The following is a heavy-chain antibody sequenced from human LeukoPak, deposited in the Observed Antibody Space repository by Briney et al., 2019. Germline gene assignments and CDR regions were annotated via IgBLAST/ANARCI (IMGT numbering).Heavy chain of an antibody. CDR3: ARVKWTYGRAFDF. V-gene: IGHV3-7*03. CDR2: VKKDASEM. D-gene: IGHD3-10*02. CDR1: GFTFSNNW. Sequence: GGSLRLSCAASGFTFSNNWMTWVRQAPGKGLEWVASVKKDASEMYYVDSVKGRFTISRDNAKNSLYLQLNSLRADDTAVYYCARVKWTYGRAFDFWGQGTMVTVSS. J-gene: IGHJ3*01.